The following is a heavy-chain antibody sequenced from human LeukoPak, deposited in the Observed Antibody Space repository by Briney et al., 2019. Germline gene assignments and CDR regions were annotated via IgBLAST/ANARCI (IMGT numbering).Heavy chain of an antibody. CDR2: MKQDGGEK. V-gene: IGHV3-7*01. CDR3: AGGFDSRFFDY. J-gene: IGHJ4*02. D-gene: IGHD5-12*01. Sequence: GGSLRLSCAASGFSIGSYWMSWVRQAPGKELEWVANMKQDGGEKFYVDSVKGRFTISRDNAKNSLYLQMNSLRAEDTAVYYCAGGFDSRFFDYWGQGTGVTVSS. CDR1: GFSIGSYW.